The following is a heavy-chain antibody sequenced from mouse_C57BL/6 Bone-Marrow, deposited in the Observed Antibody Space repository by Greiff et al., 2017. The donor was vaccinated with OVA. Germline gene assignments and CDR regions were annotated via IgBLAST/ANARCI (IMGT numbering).Heavy chain of an antibody. J-gene: IGHJ3*01. D-gene: IGHD2-5*01. CDR2: IYPRDGST. Sequence: VQLQQSDAELVKPGASVKISCKVSGYTFTDHTIHWMKQRPEQGLEWIGYIYPRDGSTKYNEKFKGKATLTADKYSSTAYMQLNSLTSEDSAVYFCERTGAYYSNPFAYWGQGTLVTVSA. CDR3: ERTGAYYSNPFAY. V-gene: IGHV1-78*01. CDR1: GYTFTDHT.